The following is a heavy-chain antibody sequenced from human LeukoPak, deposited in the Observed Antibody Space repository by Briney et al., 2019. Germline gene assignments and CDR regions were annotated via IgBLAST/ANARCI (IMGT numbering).Heavy chain of an antibody. CDR1: GYTFTGYY. Sequence: ASVKVSCKASGYTFTGYYMHWVRQAPGQGLKWMGWISAYNGNTNYAQKLQGRVTMTTDTSTSTAYMELRSLRSDDTAVYYCARDRHYGSGRDKDAFDIWGQGTMVTVSS. CDR3: ARDRHYGSGRDKDAFDI. J-gene: IGHJ3*02. D-gene: IGHD3-10*01. V-gene: IGHV1-18*04. CDR2: ISAYNGNT.